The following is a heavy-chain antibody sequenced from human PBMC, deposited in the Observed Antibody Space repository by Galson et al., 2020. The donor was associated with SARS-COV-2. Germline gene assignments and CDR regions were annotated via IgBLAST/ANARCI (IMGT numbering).Heavy chain of an antibody. Sequence: GGSLRLSSAASGFTFSSYAMHWVRQAPGKGLEWVAVISYDGSNKYYADSVKGRFTISRDNSKNTLYLQMNSLRAEDTAAYYCARDLGGQFDPWGQGTLVTVSS. CDR1: GFTFSSYA. CDR2: ISYDGSNK. J-gene: IGHJ5*02. CDR3: ARDLGGQFDP. D-gene: IGHD3-16*01. V-gene: IGHV3-30*01.